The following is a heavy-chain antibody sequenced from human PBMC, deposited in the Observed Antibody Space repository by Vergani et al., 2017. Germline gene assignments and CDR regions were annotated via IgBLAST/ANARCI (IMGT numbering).Heavy chain of an antibody. V-gene: IGHV4-30-4*08. CDR1: GGSISSGDYY. CDR3: ARDVGDYYDSSGYSHWYFDL. J-gene: IGHJ2*01. Sequence: QVQLQESGPGLVKPSQTLSLTCTVSGGSISSGDYYWSWIRQPPGKGLEWIGYIYYSGSTYYNPSLKSRVTISVDTSKIQFSLKLSSVTAADTAVYYCARDVGDYYDSSGYSHWYFDLWGRGTLVTVSS. D-gene: IGHD3-22*01. CDR2: IYYSGST.